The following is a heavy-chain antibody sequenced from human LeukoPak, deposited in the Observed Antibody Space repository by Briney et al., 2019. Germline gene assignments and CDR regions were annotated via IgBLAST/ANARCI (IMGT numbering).Heavy chain of an antibody. CDR2: IYTSGST. CDR1: GGSISSHY. D-gene: IGHD2-15*01. V-gene: IGHV4-4*07. Sequence: SETLSLTCTVSGGSISSHYWNWIRQPAGKGLEWIGRIYTSGSTDHNPSLKSRVTMSVDTSKNQFSLKLSSVTAADTAVYYCARDCSGGRCYEAWDYWGQGTLVTVSS. CDR3: ARDCSGGRCYEAWDY. J-gene: IGHJ4*02.